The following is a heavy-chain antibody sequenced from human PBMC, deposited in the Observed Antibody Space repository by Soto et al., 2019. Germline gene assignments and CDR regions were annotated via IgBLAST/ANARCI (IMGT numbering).Heavy chain of an antibody. CDR2: IYYSGST. J-gene: IGHJ5*02. CDR3: ARSVYYYDSSGHNWFDP. CDR1: GGSISSYY. Sequence: SETLSLTCTVSGGSISSYYWSWIRQPPGKGLEWIGYIYYSGSTNYNPSLKSRVTISVDTSKNQFSLKLSSVTAADTAVYYCARSVYYYDSSGHNWFDPWGPGTMVTVSS. D-gene: IGHD3-22*01. V-gene: IGHV4-59*01.